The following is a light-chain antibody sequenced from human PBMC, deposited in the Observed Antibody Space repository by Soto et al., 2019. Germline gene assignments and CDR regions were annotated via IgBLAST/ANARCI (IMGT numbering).Light chain of an antibody. CDR2: DVT. Sequence: QSALTQPASMSGSPGQSITISCTGTSSDVGTFNYVSWHQQHPGKAPKLMIYDVTNRPSGVSNRFSGSKSGNTASLTISGLQAEDEADYYCSSYTSSNTVVFGGGTKLTVL. J-gene: IGLJ3*02. CDR1: SSDVGTFNY. CDR3: SSYTSSNTVV. V-gene: IGLV2-14*01.